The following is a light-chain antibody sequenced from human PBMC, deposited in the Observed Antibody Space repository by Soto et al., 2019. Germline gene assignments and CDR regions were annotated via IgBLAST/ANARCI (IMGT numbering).Light chain of an antibody. Sequence: DIQLTQSPFFLSASVGDRVTITCRASQGIRSYLAWYQQRPGKAPELLIYGASTLRTGVASRFSGSGSGTEFTLTISSLQPEDFATYYCQQLNIFPSLFTFGPGTKVDIK. V-gene: IGKV1-9*01. CDR2: GAS. J-gene: IGKJ3*01. CDR3: QQLNIFPSLFT. CDR1: QGIRSY.